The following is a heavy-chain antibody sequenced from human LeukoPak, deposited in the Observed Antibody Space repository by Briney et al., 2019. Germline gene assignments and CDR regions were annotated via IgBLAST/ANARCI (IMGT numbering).Heavy chain of an antibody. V-gene: IGHV1-2*02. CDR2: INPNSGGT. Sequence: ASVKVSCKASGYTFTAYYMHWVRQAPGQGLEWMGWINPNSGGTNYAQKFQDRVTMTRDTSISTAHMELSRLTSDDTAVYYCASEEVGPRQHLTYFDYWGQGTLVTVSP. CDR1: GYTFTAYY. D-gene: IGHD6-13*01. J-gene: IGHJ4*02. CDR3: ASEEVGPRQHLTYFDY.